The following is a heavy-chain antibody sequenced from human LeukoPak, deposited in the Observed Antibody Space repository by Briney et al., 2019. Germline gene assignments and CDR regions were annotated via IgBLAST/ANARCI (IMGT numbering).Heavy chain of an antibody. Sequence: SVKVSCKASGGTFDNYAVSWVRQAPGQGREWMGRIIPLFVTANYAQKFQGRVTFTTDEPRNTAYMELSSLRSEDTAVYYCARDGPANNYVWGNYRPPDSWGQGTLVTVSS. D-gene: IGHD3-16*02. CDR1: GGTFDNYA. J-gene: IGHJ4*02. V-gene: IGHV1-69*05. CDR3: ARDGPANNYVWGNYRPPDS. CDR2: IIPLFVTA.